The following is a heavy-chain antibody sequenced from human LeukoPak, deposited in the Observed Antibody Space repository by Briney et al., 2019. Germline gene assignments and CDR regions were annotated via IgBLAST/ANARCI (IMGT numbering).Heavy chain of an antibody. D-gene: IGHD1-14*01. V-gene: IGHV3-33*01. Sequence: PGGSLRLSCAGSGFTFGGYGMHWFRQTPGKGLEWVAVIAYDGSRAFYADSVKGRFTISRDNSKNTMSVQMDDLKGEDTADYYCTRYNNDHFDYWGQGTLVTVSS. J-gene: IGHJ4*02. CDR3: TRYNNDHFDY. CDR2: IAYDGSRA. CDR1: GFTFGGYG.